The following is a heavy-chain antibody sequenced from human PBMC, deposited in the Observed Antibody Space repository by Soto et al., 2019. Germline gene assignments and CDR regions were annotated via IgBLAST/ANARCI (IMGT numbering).Heavy chain of an antibody. V-gene: IGHV3-73*01. D-gene: IGHD3-9*01. Sequence: PGGSLRLSCAASGFTFSGPAMHWVRQASGKGLEWVGRIRSKANSYATAYAASVKGRFTISRDDSKNTAYLQMNSLKTEDTAVYYCTRLIPLTGGFDYWGQGTLVTVSS. CDR2: IRSKANSYAT. J-gene: IGHJ4*02. CDR3: TRLIPLTGGFDY. CDR1: GFTFSGPA.